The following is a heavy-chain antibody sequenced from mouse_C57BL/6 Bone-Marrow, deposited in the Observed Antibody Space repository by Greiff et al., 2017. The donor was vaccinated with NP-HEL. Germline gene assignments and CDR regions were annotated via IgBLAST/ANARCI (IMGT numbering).Heavy chain of an antibody. CDR1: GYTFTDYE. V-gene: IGHV1-15*01. D-gene: IGHD2-2*01. CDR2: IDPETGGT. CDR3: TRATMVTTGYFDV. Sequence: VKLQESGAELVRPGASVTLSCKASGYTFTDYEMHWVKQTPVHGLEWIGAIDPETGGTAYNQKFKGKAILTADKSSSTAYMELRSLTSEDSAVYYCTRATMVTTGYFDVWGTGTTVTVSS. J-gene: IGHJ1*03.